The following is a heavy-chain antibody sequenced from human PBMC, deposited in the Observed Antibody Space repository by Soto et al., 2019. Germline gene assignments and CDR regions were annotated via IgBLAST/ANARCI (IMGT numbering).Heavy chain of an antibody. J-gene: IGHJ4*02. V-gene: IGHV6-1*01. CDR1: GDSVSGNSAA. D-gene: IGHD6-19*01. CDR3: AREFQYSESSDSYFGY. CDR2: TYYRSKWYN. Sequence: SQTLSLTCAISGDSVSGNSAAWNWIRQSPSRGLEWLGRTYYRSKWYNDYSVSVKSRITVTPDTSKNQFSLHLKSVTPEDTAVYSCAREFQYSESSDSYFGYWGQGAMVTVSS.